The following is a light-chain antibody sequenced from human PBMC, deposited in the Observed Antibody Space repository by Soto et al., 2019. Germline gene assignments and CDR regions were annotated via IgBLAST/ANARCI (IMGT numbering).Light chain of an antibody. Sequence: QSVLTQPPSVSGAPGQRVTISCTGSSSNIGAGYDVHWYHQLPGTAPKLLIYGNSNRPSGVPDRFSGSKSGTSASLAITGLQAEDEADYYCQSYDSSLSGRFYVFGTGTKLTVL. CDR1: SSNIGAGYD. CDR3: QSYDSSLSGRFYV. V-gene: IGLV1-40*01. J-gene: IGLJ1*01. CDR2: GNS.